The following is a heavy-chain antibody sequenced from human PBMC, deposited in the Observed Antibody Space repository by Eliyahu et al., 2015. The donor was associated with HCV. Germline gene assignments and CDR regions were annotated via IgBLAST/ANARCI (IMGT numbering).Heavy chain of an antibody. V-gene: IGHV3-15*01. J-gene: IGHJ6*03. CDR2: IKSKTDGGTT. CDR1: GFXFIKXW. Sequence: EVQLVESGGGLVKPGGXXXXSCAAXGFXFIKXWMSWVRQDPGEGLEWIGRIKSKTDGGTTDYAAPVKGRFTISRDDSKSTLYLQMNSLKTEDTAVYYCTTGAPGGFDYYLDVWGQGTTVTVSS. D-gene: IGHD3-10*01. CDR3: TTGAPGGFDYYLDV.